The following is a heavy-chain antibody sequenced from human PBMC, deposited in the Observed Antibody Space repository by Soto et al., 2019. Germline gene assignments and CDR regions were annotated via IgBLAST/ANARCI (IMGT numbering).Heavy chain of an antibody. CDR2: IIPIFGTA. Sequence: QVQLVQSGAEVKKPGSSVKVSCKASGGTFSSYAISWVRQAPGQGLEWMGGIIPIFGTANYAQKFQGRVTITAAESTSKAYMELRSLRAEDTAVYYCARDEGPHPRTGWFDPGGQGTLVTVSS. J-gene: IGHJ5*02. CDR1: GGTFSSYA. V-gene: IGHV1-69*12. CDR3: ARDEGPHPRTGWFDP.